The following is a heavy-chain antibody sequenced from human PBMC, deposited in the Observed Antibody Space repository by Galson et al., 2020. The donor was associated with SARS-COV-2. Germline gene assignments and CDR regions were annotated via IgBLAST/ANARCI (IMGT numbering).Heavy chain of an antibody. J-gene: IGHJ4*02. Sequence: ASETLSLTCTVSGDSISSGGNYWSWIRQHPGKGLEWIGYIFYTGSTYYNPSLKGRLTISVDTSKNQFSLKLSSVTAADTAVYYCARIEILTGHHFDYWGQGTLVTVSS. V-gene: IGHV4-31*03. CDR2: IFYTGST. D-gene: IGHD3-9*01. CDR1: GDSISSGGNY. CDR3: ARIEILTGHHFDY.